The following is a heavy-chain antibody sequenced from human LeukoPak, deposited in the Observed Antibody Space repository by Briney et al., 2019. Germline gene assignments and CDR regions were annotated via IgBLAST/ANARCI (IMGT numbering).Heavy chain of an antibody. CDR3: ARGAGSGYYYDSSGYYYRTPGKYYFDY. Sequence: ASVKVSCKASGYTFTSYAMHWVRQAPGQRLEWMGWINAGNGNTKYSQKLQGRVTMTTDTSTSTAYMELRSLRSDDTAVYYCARGAGSGYYYDSSGYYYRTPGKYYFDYWGQGTLVTVSS. D-gene: IGHD3-22*01. CDR1: GYTFTSYA. CDR2: INAGNGNT. J-gene: IGHJ4*02. V-gene: IGHV1-3*01.